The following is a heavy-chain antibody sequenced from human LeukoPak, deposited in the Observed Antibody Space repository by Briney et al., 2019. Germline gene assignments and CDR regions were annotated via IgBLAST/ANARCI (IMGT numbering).Heavy chain of an antibody. D-gene: IGHD6-13*01. CDR3: AIPYSSSWYGDY. Sequence: SVKVSFKASGGTFSIYAISWVRQAPGQGLEWMGGIIPIFGTANYAQKFQGRVTITADKSTSTAYMELSSLRSEDTAVYYCAIPYSSSWYGDYWGQGTLVTVSS. CDR1: GGTFSIYA. J-gene: IGHJ4*02. CDR2: IIPIFGTA. V-gene: IGHV1-69*06.